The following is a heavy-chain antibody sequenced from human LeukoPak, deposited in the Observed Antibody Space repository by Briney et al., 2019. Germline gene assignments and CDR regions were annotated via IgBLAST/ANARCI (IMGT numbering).Heavy chain of an antibody. CDR3: AREDNYGSGSYSYDY. CDR1: GGSISSYY. D-gene: IGHD3-10*01. J-gene: IGHJ4*02. CDR2: IYTSGST. V-gene: IGHV4-4*07. Sequence: SETLSLTCTVSGGSISSYYWSWIRQPAGKGLEWIGRIYTSGSTNYNPSLKSRVTMSVDTSKNQFSLKLSSVTAADTAVYYCAREDNYGSGSYSYDYWGQGTLVTVSS.